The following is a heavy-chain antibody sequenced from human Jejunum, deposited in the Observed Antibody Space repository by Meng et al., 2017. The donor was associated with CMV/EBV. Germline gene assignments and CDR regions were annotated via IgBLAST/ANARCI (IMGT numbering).Heavy chain of an antibody. D-gene: IGHD4-17*01. V-gene: IGHV4-39*07. CDR3: TRDIDEIYGH. J-gene: IGHJ4*02. CDR1: GGPVSSSTYY. CDR2: MYHTTKT. Sequence: CDVSGGPVSSSTYYWARIRQSPGKGLEWIGSMYHTTKTYYNASLASRVTRSVDTSTMQFSLKLRSVTAADTAVYYCTRDIDEIYGHWGQGRLVTVSS.